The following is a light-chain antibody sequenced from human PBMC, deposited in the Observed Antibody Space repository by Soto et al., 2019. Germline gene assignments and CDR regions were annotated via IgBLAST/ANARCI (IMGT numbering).Light chain of an antibody. CDR2: GAS. J-gene: IGKJ3*01. CDR1: QSVSSSY. V-gene: IGKV3-20*01. CDR3: QLYGSSLGA. Sequence: EIVLTQSPGTLSLSPGERATVSCRASQSVSSSYLAWYQQKPGQAPRLLIYGASSRATGIPDRFSGSGSGTDFPPTISRLEPEDFAVYYCQLYGSSLGAFGPGTKVDIK.